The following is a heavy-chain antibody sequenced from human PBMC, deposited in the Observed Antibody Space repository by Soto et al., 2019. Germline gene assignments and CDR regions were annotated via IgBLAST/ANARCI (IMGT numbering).Heavy chain of an antibody. CDR3: ARRPGIAVAGENFDP. CDR1: GFTFSSYW. CDR2: INSDGSST. J-gene: IGHJ5*02. D-gene: IGHD6-19*01. V-gene: IGHV3-74*01. Sequence: GGSLRLSCAASGFTFSSYWMHWVRQAPGKGLVWVSRINSDGSSTSYADSVKGRFTISRDNSKNTLYLQMNSLRAEDTAVYYCARRPGIAVAGENFDPWGQGTLVTVSS.